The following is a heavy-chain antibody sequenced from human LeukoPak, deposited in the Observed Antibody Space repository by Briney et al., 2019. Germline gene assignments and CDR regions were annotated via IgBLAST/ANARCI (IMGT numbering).Heavy chain of an antibody. J-gene: IGHJ5*02. Sequence: PSETLSLTCAVYGGSFSGYYCSWIRQPPGKGLEWIGEINHSGSTNYNPSLKSRVTISVDTSKNQFSLKLSSVTAADTAVYYCARATHKGYCSSTSCYFWFDPWGQGTLVTVSS. D-gene: IGHD2-2*01. CDR3: ARATHKGYCSSTSCYFWFDP. V-gene: IGHV4-34*01. CDR2: INHSGST. CDR1: GGSFSGYY.